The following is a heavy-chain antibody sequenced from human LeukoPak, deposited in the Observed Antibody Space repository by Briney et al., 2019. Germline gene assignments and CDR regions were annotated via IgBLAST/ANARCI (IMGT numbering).Heavy chain of an antibody. CDR1: GGSFSGYY. V-gene: IGHV4-34*01. Sequence: PSETLSLTCAVYGGSFSGYYWNWIRQPPGKGLEWIGEINHSGSTNYNPSLKSRVTISVDTSKNQFSLKLSSVTAADTAVYYCARDHRRDYDFWSGYPNFDYWSQGTLVTVSS. D-gene: IGHD3-3*01. CDR3: ARDHRRDYDFWSGYPNFDY. CDR2: INHSGST. J-gene: IGHJ4*02.